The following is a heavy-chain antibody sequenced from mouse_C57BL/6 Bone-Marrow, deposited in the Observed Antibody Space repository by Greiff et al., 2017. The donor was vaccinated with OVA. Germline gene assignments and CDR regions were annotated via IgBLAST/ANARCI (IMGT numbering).Heavy chain of an antibody. Sequence: VQLQQSGPGLVQPSQSLSITCTVSGFSLTSYGVHWVRQSPGKGLEWLGVIWSGGSTVYNAAFISRLSISKDNSKSQVFFKMNSLQADDTAIYYCARENYGSSFDYWGQGTTLTVSS. CDR3: ARENYGSSFDY. J-gene: IGHJ2*01. V-gene: IGHV2-2*01. CDR2: IWSGGST. CDR1: GFSLTSYG. D-gene: IGHD1-1*01.